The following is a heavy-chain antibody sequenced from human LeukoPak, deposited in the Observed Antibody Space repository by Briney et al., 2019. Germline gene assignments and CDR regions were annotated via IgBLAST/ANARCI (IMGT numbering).Heavy chain of an antibody. D-gene: IGHD3-9*01. CDR1: GFTFSSYA. CDR2: ISGSGGST. CDR3: AKEIRYDILTGYHY. V-gene: IGHV3-23*01. J-gene: IGHJ4*02. Sequence: GGSLRLSCAASGFTFSSYAMSWVRRAPGKGLEWVSAISGSGGSTYYADSVKGRFTISRDNSKNTLYLQMNSLRAEDTAVYYCAKEIRYDILTGYHYWGQGTLVTVSS.